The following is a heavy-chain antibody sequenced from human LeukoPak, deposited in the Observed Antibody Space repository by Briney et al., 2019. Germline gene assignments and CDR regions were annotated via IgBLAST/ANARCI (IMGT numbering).Heavy chain of an antibody. CDR3: ARAGRKSRGVDIVRKKETGYYYYMDV. V-gene: IGHV3-21*01. J-gene: IGHJ6*03. CDR1: GFTFSSYS. D-gene: IGHD2-15*01. Sequence: GGSLRLSCAASGFTFSSYSMNWVRQAPGKGLEWVPSISSSSSYIYYADSVKGRFTISRDNAKNSLYLQMNSLRAEDTAVYYCARAGRKSRGVDIVRKKETGYYYYMDVWGKGTTVTVSS. CDR2: ISSSSSYI.